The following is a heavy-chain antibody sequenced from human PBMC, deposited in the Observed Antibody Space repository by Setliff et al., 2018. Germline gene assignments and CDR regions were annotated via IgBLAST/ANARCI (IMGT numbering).Heavy chain of an antibody. Sequence: GGSLRLSCSASRFTFLSSAMSWVRQAPGKGLEWIAAITGPGFDKYHADSVKGRFTISRNNFRNILYLQINNLRADDTAIYYCVKGSSASRPYYFDNWGRGTLVTVSS. V-gene: IGHV3-23*01. CDR1: RFTFLSSA. J-gene: IGHJ4*02. CDR3: VKGSSASRPYYFDN. CDR2: ITGPGFDK. D-gene: IGHD2-15*01.